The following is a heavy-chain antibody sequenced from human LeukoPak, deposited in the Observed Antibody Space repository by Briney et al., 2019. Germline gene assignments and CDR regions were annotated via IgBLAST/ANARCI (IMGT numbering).Heavy chain of an antibody. CDR1: GFTFDDYA. D-gene: IGHD3-10*01. V-gene: IGHV3-9*01. CDR3: AKDAESGSGSMGAFDI. CDR2: ISWNSGSV. Sequence: PGGSLRLSCAASGFTFDDYAMHRVRQAPGKGLEWVSGISWNSGSVGYADSVKGRFTISRDNAKNSLYLQMNSLRAEDTALYYCAKDAESGSGSMGAFDIWGQGTMVTVSS. J-gene: IGHJ3*02.